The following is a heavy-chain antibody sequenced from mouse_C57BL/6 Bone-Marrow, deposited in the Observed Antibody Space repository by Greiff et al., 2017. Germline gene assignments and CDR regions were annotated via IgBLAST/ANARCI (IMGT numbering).Heavy chain of an antibody. Sequence: EVKLMESGGDLVKPGGSLKLSCAASGFTFSSYGMSWVRQTPDKRLEWVATISSGGSYTYYPDSVKGRFTISRDNAKNTLYLHMSSLKSEDTAMYYCARLLRKYFDYWGQGTTLTVSS. CDR2: ISSGGSYT. CDR1: GFTFSSYG. D-gene: IGHD2-3*01. J-gene: IGHJ2*01. CDR3: ARLLRKYFDY. V-gene: IGHV5-6*01.